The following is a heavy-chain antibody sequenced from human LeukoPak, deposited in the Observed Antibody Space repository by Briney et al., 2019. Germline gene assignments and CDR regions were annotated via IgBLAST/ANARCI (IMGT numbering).Heavy chain of an antibody. Sequence: PSETLSLTCTVPGGSISSYYWSWIRQPPGKGLGWIGYIYYSGSTNYNPSLKSRVTISVDTSKNQFSLKLSSVTAADTAVYYCARVEETAMGILDYWGQGTLVTVSS. CDR2: IYYSGST. D-gene: IGHD5-18*01. J-gene: IGHJ4*02. CDR3: ARVEETAMGILDY. V-gene: IGHV4-59*01. CDR1: GGSISSYY.